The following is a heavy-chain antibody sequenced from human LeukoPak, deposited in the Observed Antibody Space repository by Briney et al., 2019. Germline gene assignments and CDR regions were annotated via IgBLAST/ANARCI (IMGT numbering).Heavy chain of an antibody. J-gene: IGHJ5*02. CDR3: ARFPRVDSSHH. CDR2: IHYSGST. D-gene: IGHD3-3*01. CDR1: GGSISGYY. Sequence: SETLSLTCTVSGGSISGYYWSWIRQPPGKGLEWIGYIHYSGSTNYNPSLKSRVTVSLDTSKNQFSLNLYSMAAADTAVYYCARFPRVDSSHHWGQGALVTVSS. V-gene: IGHV4-59*08.